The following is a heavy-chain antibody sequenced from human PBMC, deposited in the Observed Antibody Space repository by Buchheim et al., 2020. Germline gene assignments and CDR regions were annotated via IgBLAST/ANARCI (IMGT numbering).Heavy chain of an antibody. J-gene: IGHJ6*02. CDR2: INHSGST. CDR3: ARGRVYGDPRFRGYYYYYGMDV. V-gene: IGHV4-34*01. Sequence: QVQLQQWGAGLLKPSETLSLTCAVYGGSFSGYYWSWIRQPPGKGLEWIGEINHSGSTNYNPSLKSRVTISVDTSKNQFSMKLSSVTAADTAVYYCARGRVYGDPRFRGYYYYYGMDVWGQGTT. CDR1: GGSFSGYY. D-gene: IGHD4-17*01.